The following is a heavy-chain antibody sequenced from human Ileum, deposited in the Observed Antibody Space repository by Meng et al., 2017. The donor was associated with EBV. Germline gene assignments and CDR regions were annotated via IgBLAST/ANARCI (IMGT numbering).Heavy chain of an antibody. CDR3: ASSDYYRSDY. V-gene: IGHV4-4*02. D-gene: IGHD3-22*01. CDR1: GGSISRSDW. J-gene: IGHJ4*02. CDR2: TSHSGST. Sequence: HVQLQEPGPGRVKPSETLSLTCAVSGGSISRSDWWSWVRQPPGKGLEWIGETSHSGSTNYSPSLKSRVTISLDKSKNQLSLKLNSVTAADTAVYYCASSDYYRSDYWGQGTLVTVSS.